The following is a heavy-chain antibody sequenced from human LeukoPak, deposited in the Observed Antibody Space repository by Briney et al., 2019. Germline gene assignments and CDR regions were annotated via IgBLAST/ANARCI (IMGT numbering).Heavy chain of an antibody. J-gene: IGHJ4*02. CDR1: GGSISSSNYY. D-gene: IGHD3-3*01. Sequence: SETLSLTCSVPGGSISSSNYYWGWIRQPPGKGLEWIGSIYFTGSTYYNPSLKSRVAILVDTSKNQFSLKLSSVTAADTAVYYCARVSGITIFGTDYYFDYWGQGTLVTVSS. V-gene: IGHV4-39*07. CDR2: IYFTGST. CDR3: ARVSGITIFGTDYYFDY.